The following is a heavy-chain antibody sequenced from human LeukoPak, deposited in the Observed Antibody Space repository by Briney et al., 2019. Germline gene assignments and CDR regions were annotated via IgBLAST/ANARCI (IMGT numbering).Heavy chain of an antibody. CDR1: GGSIYSSDYY. V-gene: IGHV4-39*07. Sequence: SETLSHTCTVSGGSIYSSDYYWGWVRLPPGKGLEWIGSIYHSGSMYASLKSRVTISVDTSKNQFSLKLSSVTAADTAVYYCARSGEIYYYYYGMDVWGQGTTVTVSS. CDR3: ARSGEIYYYYYGMDV. J-gene: IGHJ6*02. D-gene: IGHD3-10*01. CDR2: IYHSGSM.